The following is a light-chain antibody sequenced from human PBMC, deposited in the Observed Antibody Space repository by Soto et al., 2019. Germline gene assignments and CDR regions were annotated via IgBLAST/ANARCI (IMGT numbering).Light chain of an antibody. Sequence: QSVLTQPPSASGTPGQRVTITCSGSSSNIGSNYVYWYQQLPGTAPKLLIYRSDQRPSGVPDRFSGSKSGTSASLAISGLRSEDEADYHCATWDDSLSAHVVFGGGTKLTVL. V-gene: IGLV1-47*01. CDR1: SSNIGSNY. CDR3: ATWDDSLSAHVV. CDR2: RSD. J-gene: IGLJ2*01.